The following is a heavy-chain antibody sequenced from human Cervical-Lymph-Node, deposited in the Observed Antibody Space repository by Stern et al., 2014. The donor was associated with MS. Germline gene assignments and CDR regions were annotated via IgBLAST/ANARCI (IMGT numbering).Heavy chain of an antibody. Sequence: VQLLESGAEMRKPGSSVRVSCKASGGTFSSYAISWVRQAPGQGLEWMGGIIPIFGTANYAQKFQGRVTITADESTSTAYMELSSLRSEDTAVYYCGVSRDHINWFDPWGQGTLVTVSS. J-gene: IGHJ5*02. D-gene: IGHD2-21*01. CDR3: GVSRDHINWFDP. V-gene: IGHV1-69*01. CDR1: GGTFSSYA. CDR2: IIPIFGTA.